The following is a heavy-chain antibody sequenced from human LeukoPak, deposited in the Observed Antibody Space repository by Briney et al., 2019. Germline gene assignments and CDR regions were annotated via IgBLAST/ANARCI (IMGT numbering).Heavy chain of an antibody. D-gene: IGHD2-8*01. J-gene: IGHJ4*02. Sequence: PSETLSLTCAVYGGSFSGYYWSWIRQPPGKGLEWIGEINHSGSTNYNPSLKGRVTISVDTSKNQFSLKLSSVTAADTAVYYCARGLVSWGQGTLVTVSS. CDR3: ARGLVS. V-gene: IGHV4-34*01. CDR1: GGSFSGYY. CDR2: INHSGST.